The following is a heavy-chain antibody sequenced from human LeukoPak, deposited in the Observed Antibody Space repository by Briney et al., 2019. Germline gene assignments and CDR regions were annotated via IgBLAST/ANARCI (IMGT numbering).Heavy chain of an antibody. D-gene: IGHD6-6*01. Sequence: GGSLRLSCAASGFTFSNHWMTWVRQAPGKGLEWVANMNQDGSLKFHVDSVKGRFTISRDNAKNSLYLQMNSLRAEDTAVYYCARGVVSIAARPPYFDYWGQGTLVTVSS. J-gene: IGHJ4*02. CDR2: MNQDGSLK. CDR3: ARGVVSIAARPPYFDY. V-gene: IGHV3-7*01. CDR1: GFTFSNHW.